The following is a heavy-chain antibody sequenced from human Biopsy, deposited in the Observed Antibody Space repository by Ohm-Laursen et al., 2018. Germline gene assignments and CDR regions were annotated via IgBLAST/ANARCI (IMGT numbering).Heavy chain of an antibody. Sequence: SLRLSCSASGFKFDDYGMDWVRQVPGKGLEWVSRISWNSGSIGYVDSVKGRFTISRDNAKNSLYLQMNSLKAEDPALYYCARGYYDVGTGYHYDVFDFWGRGTLVTVSS. CDR1: GFKFDDYG. V-gene: IGHV3-9*01. CDR3: ARGYYDVGTGYHYDVFDF. D-gene: IGHD3-3*01. CDR2: ISWNSGSI. J-gene: IGHJ3*01.